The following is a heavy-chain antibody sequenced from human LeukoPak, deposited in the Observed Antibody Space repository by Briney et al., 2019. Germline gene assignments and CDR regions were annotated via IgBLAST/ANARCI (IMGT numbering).Heavy chain of an antibody. J-gene: IGHJ4*02. CDR3: ARAHGLDGYSSSWPFDY. Sequence: NPSETLSLTCTVSGGSISSYYWSWIRQPAGKGLEWIGRIYTSGSTNYNPSLKSRVTMSVDTSKNQFSLKLSSVTAADTAVYYCARAHGLDGYSSSWPFDYWGQGTLVTVSS. CDR1: GGSISSYY. CDR2: IYTSGST. V-gene: IGHV4-4*07. D-gene: IGHD6-13*01.